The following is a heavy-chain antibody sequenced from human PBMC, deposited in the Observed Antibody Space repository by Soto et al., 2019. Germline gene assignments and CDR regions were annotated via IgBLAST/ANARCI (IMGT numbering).Heavy chain of an antibody. CDR3: AHYHLLRAFDY. V-gene: IGHV2-5*02. Sequence: QITLKESGPTLVKPTQTLTLTCTFSGFSLTTYAVAVGWIRQPPGKALEWLAVIYWDDDKRYSPSLNNRLTITKDTSRNQVVLTMTSMDPVDTATYYCAHYHLLRAFDYWGQGILVTVSS. J-gene: IGHJ4*02. D-gene: IGHD3-10*01. CDR2: IYWDDDK. CDR1: GFSLTTYAVA.